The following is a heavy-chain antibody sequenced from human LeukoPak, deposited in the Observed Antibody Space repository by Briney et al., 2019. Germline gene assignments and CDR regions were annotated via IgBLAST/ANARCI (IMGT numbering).Heavy chain of an antibody. CDR3: ASGRQLGY. CDR1: GFTFSNYW. J-gene: IGHJ4*02. CDR2: IKEDGSEK. Sequence: QSGGSLRLSCAASGFTFSNYWMSWVRQAPGKGLEWVANIKEDGSEKYYVDSAKGRFTISRDNARNSLYLQMNSLRAEDTAVYCCASGRQLGYWGQGTLVTVSS. D-gene: IGHD6-13*01. V-gene: IGHV3-7*01.